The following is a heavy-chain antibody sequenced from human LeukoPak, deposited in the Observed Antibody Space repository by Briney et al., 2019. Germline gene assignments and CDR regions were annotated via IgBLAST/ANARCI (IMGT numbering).Heavy chain of an antibody. Sequence: SETLSLTCAVYGGSFSGYYWSWIRQPSGKGLEWIGEINHSGSTNYNPSLKSRVTISVDTSKNQFSLKLSSVTAADTAVYYCAREGQMYSSSWQGYSWFDPWGQGTLVTVSS. CDR1: GGSFSGYY. J-gene: IGHJ5*02. CDR3: AREGQMYSSSWQGYSWFDP. D-gene: IGHD6-13*01. CDR2: INHSGST. V-gene: IGHV4-34*01.